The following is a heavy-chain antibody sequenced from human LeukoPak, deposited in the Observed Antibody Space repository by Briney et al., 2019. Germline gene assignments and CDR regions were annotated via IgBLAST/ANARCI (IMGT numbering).Heavy chain of an antibody. CDR3: ARDSVAVSDTVDY. J-gene: IGHJ4*02. CDR2: ISAYNGNT. Sequence: ASVKVSCKASGYSFTSFGITWMRQAPGQGLEWMGWISAYNGNTNYAQKLQGRVTMTTDTSTSTAYMELRTLRSDDTAVYYCARDSVAVSDTVDYWGQGTLVTVSS. CDR1: GYSFTSFG. V-gene: IGHV1-18*01. D-gene: IGHD6-19*01.